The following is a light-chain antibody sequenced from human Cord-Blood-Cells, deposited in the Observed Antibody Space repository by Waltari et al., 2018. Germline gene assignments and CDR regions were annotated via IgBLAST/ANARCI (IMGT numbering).Light chain of an antibody. Sequence: EIVLTQSPATLSLSPGERATLSCRARQSVSSYLAWYQQKPGQAPRLLIYDASNRATGIPARFSGSGSVTDFTLTISSLEPEDFAVYYCQQRSNWLTVGGGTNVEIK. J-gene: IGKJ4*01. CDR3: QQRSNWLT. CDR2: DAS. V-gene: IGKV3-11*01. CDR1: QSVSSY.